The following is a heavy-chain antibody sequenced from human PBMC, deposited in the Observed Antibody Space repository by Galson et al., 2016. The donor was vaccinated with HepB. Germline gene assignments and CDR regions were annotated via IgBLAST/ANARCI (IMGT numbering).Heavy chain of an antibody. V-gene: IGHV1-69*04. Sequence: SVKVSCKASGGTFSSYAISWVRQAPGQGLEWMGRIIPILGIANYAQKFQGRVTITADKSASTAYMQLSSLRSEDTAVYYCARCRSIGYYDFWTTWFDPWGQGTLVTVSS. D-gene: IGHD3-3*01. CDR3: ARCRSIGYYDFWTTWFDP. CDR2: IIPILGIA. CDR1: GGTFSSYA. J-gene: IGHJ5*02.